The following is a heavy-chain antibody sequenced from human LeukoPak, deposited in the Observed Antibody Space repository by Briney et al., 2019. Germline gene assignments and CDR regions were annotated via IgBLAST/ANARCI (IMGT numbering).Heavy chain of an antibody. D-gene: IGHD5-18*01. J-gene: IGHJ3*02. Sequence: ASVKVSCKASGYTFNSYAMLWVRQAPGHTLEWMGWINAGNGKTKYSQKSRGRVTITRDTSASTAYMDLSSLRSEDTAVYYCARGTGYSYGLDDAFDIWGQGTMVTVSS. CDR2: INAGNGKT. V-gene: IGHV1-3*01. CDR3: ARGTGYSYGLDDAFDI. CDR1: GYTFNSYA.